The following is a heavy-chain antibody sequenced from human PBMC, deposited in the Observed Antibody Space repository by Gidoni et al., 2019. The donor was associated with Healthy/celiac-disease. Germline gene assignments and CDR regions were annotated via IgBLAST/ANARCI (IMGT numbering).Heavy chain of an antibody. CDR3: ARHDDEISSGYYSYDAFDI. D-gene: IGHD3-22*01. Sequence: QLQLQESGPGLVKPSETLSLTCTVSGGSISSSSYYWGWIRQPPGKALEGIGSIYYSGSTYYNQSLKSRVTIAVDTSKNQCSLKLISVPAADTAVYYCARHDDEISSGYYSYDAFDIWGQGTMVTVSS. V-gene: IGHV4-39*01. CDR2: IYYSGST. CDR1: GGSISSSSYY. J-gene: IGHJ3*02.